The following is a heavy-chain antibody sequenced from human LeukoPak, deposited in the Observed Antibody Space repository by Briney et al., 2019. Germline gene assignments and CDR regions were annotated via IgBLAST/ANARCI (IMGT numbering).Heavy chain of an antibody. J-gene: IGHJ2*01. V-gene: IGHV6-1*01. CDR2: TYYRSKWYN. CDR1: GDSVSSISAA. D-gene: IGHD1-26*01. CDR3: ARGKWELLSHYWCFDL. Sequence: SQTLSLTCAISGDSVSSISAAWNWIRQYPSRGLEWLGRTYYRSKWYNDYAVSVKSRITINPDTSKNQFSLHLNSVTPEDTAVYYCARGKWELLSHYWCFDLWGRGTLVTVSS.